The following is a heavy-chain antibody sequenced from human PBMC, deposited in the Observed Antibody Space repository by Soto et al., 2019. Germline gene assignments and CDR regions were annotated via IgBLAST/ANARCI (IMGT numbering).Heavy chain of an antibody. Sequence: GGSLRLSCAASGFTFSAHTMTWVRQAPGKGLEWVSYISNSGNTIYVADSMRGRFTISRDNAKNSLFLQMNSLRADDTAVYYCARDIDNRDYYYGLDVWGQGTTVTVSS. CDR2: ISNSGNTI. CDR3: ARDIDNRDYYYGLDV. V-gene: IGHV3-48*04. J-gene: IGHJ6*02. CDR1: GFTFSAHT. D-gene: IGHD1-20*01.